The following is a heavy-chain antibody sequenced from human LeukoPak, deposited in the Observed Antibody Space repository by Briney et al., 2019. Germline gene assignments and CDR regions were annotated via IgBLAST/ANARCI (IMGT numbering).Heavy chain of an antibody. CDR1: GFTFSSYW. J-gene: IGHJ4*02. CDR2: ISGSGGST. CDR3: AKGSWIQLWSWFDY. D-gene: IGHD5-18*01. Sequence: GGSLRLSCAASGFTFSSYWMHWVRQAPGKGLEWVSAISGSGGSTYYADSVKGRFTISRDNSKNTLYLQMNSLRAEDTAVYYCAKGSWIQLWSWFDYWGQGTLVTVSS. V-gene: IGHV3-23*01.